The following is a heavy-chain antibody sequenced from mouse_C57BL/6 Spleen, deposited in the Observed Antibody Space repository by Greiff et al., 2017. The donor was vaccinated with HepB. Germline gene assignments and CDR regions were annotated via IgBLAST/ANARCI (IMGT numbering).Heavy chain of an antibody. Sequence: VQGVESGPGLVQPSQCLSITCTVSGFSLTSYGVHWVRQSPGKGLEWLGVIWSGGSTDYNAAFISRLSISKDNSKSQVFFKMNSLQADDTAMYYCARRSLLPYAMDYWGQGTSVTVSS. CDR2: IWSGGST. D-gene: IGHD2-10*01. CDR1: GFSLTSYG. V-gene: IGHV2-2*01. CDR3: ARRSLLPYAMDY. J-gene: IGHJ4*01.